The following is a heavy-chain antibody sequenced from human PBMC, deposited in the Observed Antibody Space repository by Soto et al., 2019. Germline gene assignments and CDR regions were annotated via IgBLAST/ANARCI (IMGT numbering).Heavy chain of an antibody. CDR2: ISGDRAYI. V-gene: IGHV3-48*02. J-gene: IGHJ6*01. Sequence: EVQLLESGGGLVQPGGSLRLSCVASGFTFSAYSMNWVRQAPGKGLEWLSYISGDRAYIYYADSVRGRFTISRDNAENSLYLQMENLRDRDPALYYCARPVYTVVTSMDLLGQGTLVNLSS. CDR1: GFTFSAYS. D-gene: IGHD2-21*02. CDR3: ARPVYTVVTSMDL.